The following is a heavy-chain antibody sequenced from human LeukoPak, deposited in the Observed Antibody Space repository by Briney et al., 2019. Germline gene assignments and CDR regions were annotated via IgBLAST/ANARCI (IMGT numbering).Heavy chain of an antibody. Sequence: ASVKVSCTASGYTFTSYYMHWVRQAPGQGLEWMGIINPSGGSTSYAQKFQGRVTMTRDTSTSTVYMELRSLRSDDTAVYYCARMKDSGDHGFNWYVDLWGRGTLVTVSS. V-gene: IGHV1-46*01. D-gene: IGHD4-17*01. CDR1: GYTFTSYY. CDR2: INPSGGST. CDR3: ARMKDSGDHGFNWYVDL. J-gene: IGHJ2*01.